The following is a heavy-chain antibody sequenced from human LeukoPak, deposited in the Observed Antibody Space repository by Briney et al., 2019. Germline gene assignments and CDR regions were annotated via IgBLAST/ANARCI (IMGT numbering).Heavy chain of an antibody. CDR1: GFTFTNNF. CDR2: IKQDGSET. CDR3: VREGFYFFDF. V-gene: IGHV3-7*01. Sequence: GGSLRLSCAASGFTFTNNFMSCVRQVPRKGLEWVANIKQDGSETTYADSVRGRFTIFRDNAKDSVYLQMNSLRAEDSATYYCVREGFYFFDFWGQGTLVTVSS. J-gene: IGHJ4*01.